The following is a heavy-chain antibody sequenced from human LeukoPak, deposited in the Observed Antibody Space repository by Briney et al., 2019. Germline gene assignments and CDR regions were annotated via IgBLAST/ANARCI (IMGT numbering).Heavy chain of an antibody. J-gene: IGHJ6*03. Sequence: PSETLSLTCAVYGGSFSGYYWSWIRQPPGKGLEWIGEINHSGSTNYNPSLKSRVTISVDTSKNQFSLKLSSVTAADTAVYYCARERGDTAMVTSANYYYYYMDVWGKGTTVTVSS. CDR2: INHSGST. CDR3: ARERGDTAMVTSANYYYYYMDV. CDR1: GGSFSGYY. D-gene: IGHD5-18*01. V-gene: IGHV4-34*01.